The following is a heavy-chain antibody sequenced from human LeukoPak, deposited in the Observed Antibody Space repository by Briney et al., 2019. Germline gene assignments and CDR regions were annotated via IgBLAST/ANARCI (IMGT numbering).Heavy chain of an antibody. J-gene: IGHJ4*02. CDR2: INPIHGGT. Sequence: ASVKVSCKASGYTFTGYYMHWVRQAPGQGLEWMGWINPIHGGTNYAQKFQGRVTMTRDTSISTAYMELSGLRSDDTAIYYCASLGDSTTTTPDDEFDYWGQGTLVTVSS. CDR1: GYTFTGYY. CDR3: ASLGDSTTTTPDDEFDY. V-gene: IGHV1-2*02. D-gene: IGHD1-26*01.